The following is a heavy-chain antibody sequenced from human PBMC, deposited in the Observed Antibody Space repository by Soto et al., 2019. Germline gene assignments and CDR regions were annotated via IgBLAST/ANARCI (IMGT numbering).Heavy chain of an antibody. CDR3: ARGLQRWPFDY. CDR2: IYYSGST. V-gene: IGHV4-30-4*01. CDR1: GGSISSGDYY. Sequence: SETLSLTCTVSGGSISSGDYYWRWIRQPPGKGLEWIGYIYYSGSTYYNPSLKSRVTISVDTSKNQFSLKLSSVTAADTAVYYCARGLQRWPFDYWGQGTLVTVSS. J-gene: IGHJ4*02. D-gene: IGHD4-17*01.